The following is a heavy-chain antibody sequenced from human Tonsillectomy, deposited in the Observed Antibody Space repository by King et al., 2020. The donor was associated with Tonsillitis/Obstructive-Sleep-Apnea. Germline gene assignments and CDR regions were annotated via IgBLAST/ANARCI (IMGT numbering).Heavy chain of an antibody. V-gene: IGHV3-23*04. D-gene: IGHD2-2*01. CDR2: LVDSGDDT. Sequence: VQLVESGGGLVQPGGSLRLSCAASGFTFSNYAMNWVRQTPGKGLEGVSSLVDSGDDTYYAESVKGRFTISRDSSKNTLYLQMNILRAEDTAVYYCAKGKMGRCIGVICYDFDHWGRGTLVTVSS. CDR1: GFTFSNYA. CDR3: AKGKMGRCIGVICYDFDH. J-gene: IGHJ4*02.